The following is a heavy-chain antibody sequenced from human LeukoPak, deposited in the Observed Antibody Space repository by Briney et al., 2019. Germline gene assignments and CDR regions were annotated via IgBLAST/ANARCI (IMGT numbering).Heavy chain of an antibody. V-gene: IGHV1-18*01. CDR2: ISAYNGNR. CDR3: ARDRSPRWLPQDHGMDV. J-gene: IGHJ6*02. D-gene: IGHD5-24*01. Sequence: ASVKVSCKTSGYTFTSYGINWVRHAPGQGLEWMGWISAYNGNRNYAQKLQGRVTMTTDTSTSTAYMEMRSLRSDDTAVYYCARDRSPRWLPQDHGMDVWGPGTTVTVSS. CDR1: GYTFTSYG.